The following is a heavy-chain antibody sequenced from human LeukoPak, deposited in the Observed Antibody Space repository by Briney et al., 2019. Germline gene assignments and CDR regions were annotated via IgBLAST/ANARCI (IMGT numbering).Heavy chain of an antibody. J-gene: IGHJ6*03. CDR3: ARGAGERDYYYYMDV. CDR1: GGTFSSYA. Sequence: GASVEVSCKASGGTFSSYAISWVRQAPGQGLEWMGGIIPIFGTANYAQKFQGRVTITADESTSTAYMELSSLRSEDTAVYYCARGAGERDYYYYMDVWGKGTTVTVSS. CDR2: IIPIFGTA. D-gene: IGHD4-17*01. V-gene: IGHV1-69*13.